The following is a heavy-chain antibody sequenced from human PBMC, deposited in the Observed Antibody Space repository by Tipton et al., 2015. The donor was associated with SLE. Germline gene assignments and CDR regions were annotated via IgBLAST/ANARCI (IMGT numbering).Heavy chain of an antibody. J-gene: IGHJ5*02. D-gene: IGHD2-15*01. CDR2: TSYSGST. V-gene: IGHV4-59*08. CDR1: GGSISTYY. CDR3: ARHEGWNCSGGSCYSGNWFDP. Sequence: TLSLTCTVSGGSISTYYWSWIRQPPGKGLEWIGYTSYSGSTNYYPSLKSRVTISVDTSKNQFSLKLSSVTAADTAVYYCARHEGWNCSGGSCYSGNWFDPWGQGTLVTVSS.